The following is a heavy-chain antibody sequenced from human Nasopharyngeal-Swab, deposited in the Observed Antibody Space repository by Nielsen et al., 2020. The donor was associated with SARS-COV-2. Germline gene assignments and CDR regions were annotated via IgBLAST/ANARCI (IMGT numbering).Heavy chain of an antibody. D-gene: IGHD6-13*01. Sequence: GSLRLSCTVSGASITTSYWSWIRQPPGKGLEWIGYIHYSGSTNYNPSLKSRVTISKDTSKNQFSLNPNSVTAADTAVYYCATHPRGQLDPFDYWGQGSLVTVSS. CDR1: GASITTSY. CDR2: IHYSGST. CDR3: ATHPRGQLDPFDY. J-gene: IGHJ4*02. V-gene: IGHV4-59*08.